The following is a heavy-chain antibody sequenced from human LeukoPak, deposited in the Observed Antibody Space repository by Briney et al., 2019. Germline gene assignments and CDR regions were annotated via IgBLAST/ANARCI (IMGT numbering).Heavy chain of an antibody. Sequence: SETLSLTCAVYGGSFSGYYWSWIRQPPGKGLEWIGEINHSGSTNYNPSLKSRVTISVDTSKNQFSLKLSSVTAADTAVYYCARTYYYDSSGYYSSYWYFDLWGRGTLVTVSS. V-gene: IGHV4-34*01. J-gene: IGHJ2*01. CDR1: GGSFSGYY. D-gene: IGHD3-22*01. CDR2: INHSGST. CDR3: ARTYYYDSSGYYSSYWYFDL.